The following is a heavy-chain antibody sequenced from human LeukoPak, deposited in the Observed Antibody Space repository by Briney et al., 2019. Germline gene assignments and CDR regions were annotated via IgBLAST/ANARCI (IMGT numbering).Heavy chain of an antibody. V-gene: IGHV4-59*01. CDR2: IYYSGST. Sequence: SETLSLTCTVSGGSISSYYWSWIRQPPGKGLEWIGYIYYSGSTNYNPSLKSRVTISVDTSKNHFSLKLSSVTAADTAVYYCARSEYSYGADAFDIWGQGTMVTVSS. J-gene: IGHJ3*02. CDR3: ARSEYSYGADAFDI. CDR1: GGSISSYY. D-gene: IGHD5-18*01.